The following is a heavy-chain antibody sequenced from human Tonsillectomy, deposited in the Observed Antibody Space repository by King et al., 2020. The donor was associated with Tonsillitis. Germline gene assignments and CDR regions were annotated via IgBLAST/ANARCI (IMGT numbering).Heavy chain of an antibody. CDR2: IVVGSGNT. CDR1: GFTFTSSA. V-gene: IGHV1-58*02. Sequence: QLVESGPEVKKPGTSVKVSCKASGFTFTSSAMQWVRQARGQRLEWIGWIVVGSGNTNYAQKFQERVTITRDMSTSTAYMELSSLRSEDTAVYYCAADPRYYYVGHDAFDIWGQGTMVTVSS. CDR3: AADPRYYYVGHDAFDI. D-gene: IGHD3-10*02. J-gene: IGHJ3*02.